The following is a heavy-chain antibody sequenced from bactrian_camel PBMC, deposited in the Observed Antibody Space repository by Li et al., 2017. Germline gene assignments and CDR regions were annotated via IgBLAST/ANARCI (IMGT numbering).Heavy chain of an antibody. CDR1: GFTFSTYY. D-gene: IGHD3*01. J-gene: IGHJ4*01. Sequence: HVQLVESGGGLVQPGGSLRLSCAASGFTFSTYYMSWVRQAPGKGLEWVSSIYTGGGSTYYADSVRDRFTISGDNAKSTLYLQMNTLKPEDTAMYYCAAIPRYYCTDSFAPGRVRYWGQGTQVTVS. V-gene: IGHV3-2*01. CDR2: IYTGGGST. CDR3: AAIPRYYCTDSFAPGRVRY.